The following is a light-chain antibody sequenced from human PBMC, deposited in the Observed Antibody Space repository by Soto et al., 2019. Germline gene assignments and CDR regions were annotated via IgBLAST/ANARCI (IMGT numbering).Light chain of an antibody. CDR3: QQYNSYWT. CDR1: QSISRW. Sequence: DIQMTESPSTLSTSVGDRVSITFRSSQSISRWLAWYQQKPGKAPKLLIYDASSLESGLPSRFSGSGSGTESTLTISSLQPDDFATYYCQQYNSYWTFGQGTKVDIK. J-gene: IGKJ1*01. CDR2: DAS. V-gene: IGKV1-5*01.